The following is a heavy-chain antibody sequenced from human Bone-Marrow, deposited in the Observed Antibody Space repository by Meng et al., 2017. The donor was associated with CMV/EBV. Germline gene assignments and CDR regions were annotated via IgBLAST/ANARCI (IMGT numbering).Heavy chain of an antibody. Sequence: GGSLRLSCAASGFTFSSYWMHWVRQAPGKGLVWVSRINSDGSSTSYADSVKGRFTISRDNAKNSLYLQMNSLRAEDTAVYYCARDSGYDFWSGYSTYYFDYWGQGTLVTFAS. CDR3: ARDSGYDFWSGYSTYYFDY. D-gene: IGHD3-3*01. V-gene: IGHV3-74*01. CDR2: INSDGSST. CDR1: GFTFSSYW. J-gene: IGHJ4*02.